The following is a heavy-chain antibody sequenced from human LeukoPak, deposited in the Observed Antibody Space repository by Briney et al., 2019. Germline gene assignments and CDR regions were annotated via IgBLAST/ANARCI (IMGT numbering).Heavy chain of an antibody. V-gene: IGHV1-24*01. CDR2: FDPEDGET. Sequence: ASVKVSCKVSGYTLTELSMHWVRQAPGKGLEWMGGFDPEDGETIYAQKFQGRVTMTRDTSTSTVYMELSSLRSEDTAVYYCARDTAYYYDSSGEGGTAYYFDYWGQGTLVTVSS. J-gene: IGHJ4*02. CDR1: GYTLTELS. D-gene: IGHD3-22*01. CDR3: ARDTAYYYDSSGEGGTAYYFDY.